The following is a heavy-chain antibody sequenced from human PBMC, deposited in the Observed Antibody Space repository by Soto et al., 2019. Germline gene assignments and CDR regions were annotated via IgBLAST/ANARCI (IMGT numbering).Heavy chain of an antibody. CDR3: AKVDDILTGYFY. CDR2: ISGSGSST. J-gene: IGHJ4*01. V-gene: IGHV3-23*01. Sequence: LRLFSAASRFTFSNYAMNLVRQAPGKRLEWVSAISGSGSSTYYADSVKGRFTISRDNSKNTLYLQMNSLRAEDTAVYYCAKVDDILTGYFYWGHGTLVTVSS. D-gene: IGHD3-9*01. CDR1: RFTFSNYA.